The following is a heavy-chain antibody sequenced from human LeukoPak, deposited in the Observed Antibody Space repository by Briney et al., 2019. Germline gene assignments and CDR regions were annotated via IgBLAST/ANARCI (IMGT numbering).Heavy chain of an antibody. CDR1: GFTVSSNY. Sequence: GGSLRLSCAASGFTVSSNYMSWIRQAPGKGLEWVSYISSSGSTIYYADSVKGRFTISRDNAKNSLYLQMNSLRAEDTAVYYCARRQDDSSGYYYGYYFDYWGQGTLVTVSS. CDR3: ARRQDDSSGYYYGYYFDY. CDR2: ISSSGSTI. V-gene: IGHV3-11*01. D-gene: IGHD3-22*01. J-gene: IGHJ4*02.